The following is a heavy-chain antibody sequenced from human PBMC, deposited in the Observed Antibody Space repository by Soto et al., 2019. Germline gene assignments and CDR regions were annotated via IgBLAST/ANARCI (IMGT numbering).Heavy chain of an antibody. D-gene: IGHD4-17*01. CDR1: GYTFTSYY. CDR3: ARDDYGGNAGDAFDI. Sequence: ASVKVSCKASGYTFTSYYMHWVRQAPGQGLGWMGIINPSGGSTSYAQKFQGRVTMTRDTSTSTVYMELSSLRSEDTAVYYCARDDYGGNAGDAFDIWGQGTMVTVS. V-gene: IGHV1-46*01. CDR2: INPSGGST. J-gene: IGHJ3*02.